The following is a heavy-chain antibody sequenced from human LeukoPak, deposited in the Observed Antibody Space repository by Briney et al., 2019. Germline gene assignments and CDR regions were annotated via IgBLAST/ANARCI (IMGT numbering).Heavy chain of an antibody. CDR1: GFTFSSYA. CDR3: AKDSTMIVVAYFDY. D-gene: IGHD3-22*01. CDR2: ISGSGGST. J-gene: IGHJ4*02. Sequence: PGGSLRLSCAASGFTFSSYAMSWVRQAPGKGLEWVSAISGSGGSTYYADSVRGRFTISRDNSKNTLYLQMNSLRAEDTAVYYCAKDSTMIVVAYFDYWGQGTLVTVSS. V-gene: IGHV3-23*01.